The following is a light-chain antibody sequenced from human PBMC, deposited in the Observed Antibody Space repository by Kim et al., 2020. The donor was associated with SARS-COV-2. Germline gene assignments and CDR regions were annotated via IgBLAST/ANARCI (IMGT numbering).Light chain of an antibody. V-gene: IGLV3-1*01. CDR1: KLGDKY. CDR2: QDS. Sequence: SYELTQPPSVYVSPGQTASITCSGDKLGDKYACWYQQKPGQSPVLVIYQDSKRPSGIPERFSGSNSGNTATLTISGTQAMDEADYYCQAWDSSTKVVFGGGTQLTVL. CDR3: QAWDSSTKVV. J-gene: IGLJ2*01.